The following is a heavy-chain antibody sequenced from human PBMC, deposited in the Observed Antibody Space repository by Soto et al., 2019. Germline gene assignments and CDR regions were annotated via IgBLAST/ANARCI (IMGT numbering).Heavy chain of an antibody. J-gene: IGHJ6*02. D-gene: IGHD3-3*01. Sequence: GGSLRLSCAASGFTFSSYAMSWVRQAPGKGLEWVSAISGSGGSTYYADSVKGRFTISRDNSKNTLYLQMNSLRAEDTAVNYFGKDLAGVPTSDFWSGYYTSQNHYYFYGMDVWGQATTVTVSS. CDR1: GFTFSSYA. CDR2: ISGSGGST. V-gene: IGHV3-23*01. CDR3: GKDLAGVPTSDFWSGYYTSQNHYYFYGMDV.